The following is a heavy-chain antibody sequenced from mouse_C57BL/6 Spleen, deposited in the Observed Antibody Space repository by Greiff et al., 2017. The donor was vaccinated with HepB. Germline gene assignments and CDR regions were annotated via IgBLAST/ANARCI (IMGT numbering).Heavy chain of an antibody. CDR2: INYDGSST. CDR3: ARVGGVWDGYLYFDY. J-gene: IGHJ2*01. CDR1: GFTFSDYY. V-gene: IGHV5-16*01. D-gene: IGHD2-3*01. Sequence: EVKLVESEGGLVQPGSSMKLSCTASGFTFSDYYMAWVRQVPEKGLEWVANINYDGSSTYYLDSLKSRFIISRDNAKNILYLQMSSLKSEDTATYYCARVGGVWDGYLYFDYWGQGTTLTVSS.